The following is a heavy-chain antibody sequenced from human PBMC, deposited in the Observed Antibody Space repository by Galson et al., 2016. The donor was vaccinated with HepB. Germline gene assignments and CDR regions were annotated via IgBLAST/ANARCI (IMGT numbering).Heavy chain of an antibody. CDR1: GGSVDTSSYY. CDR2: IHYGGST. V-gene: IGHV4-39*01. J-gene: IGHJ1*01. Sequence: ETLSLPCPVSGGSVDTSSYYWGWIRQPPGKGLEWIGLIHYGGSTHSNPSLKSRVTISVDTSKNQFSLKLTSVTAADTAVYYCAQLWFYLQHWGQGTLVTVSS. CDR3: AQLWFYLQH. D-gene: IGHD5-18*01.